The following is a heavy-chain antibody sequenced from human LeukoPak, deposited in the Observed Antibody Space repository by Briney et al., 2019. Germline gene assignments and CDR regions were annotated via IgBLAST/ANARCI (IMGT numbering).Heavy chain of an antibody. Sequence: PETLSLTCTVSGGSISSYYWSWIRQSPGKGLEWIGYIYDDGSTRHNPSLKSRVTMSIDTSKNQFSLKLSSVTAADTAVYYCARATYYYHLDVWGQGTTVTVSS. CDR3: ARATYYYHLDV. CDR1: GGSISSYY. V-gene: IGHV4-59*01. CDR2: IYDDGST. J-gene: IGHJ6*01.